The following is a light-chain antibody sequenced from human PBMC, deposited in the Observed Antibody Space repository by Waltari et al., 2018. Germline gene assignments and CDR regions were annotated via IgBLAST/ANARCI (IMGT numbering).Light chain of an antibody. CDR1: SSNVGRTS. CDR2: SHT. Sequence: QSVLTQSPSASGTPGQRVTIPCPGCSSNVGRTSVAWYQKPPETAPKLLIYSHTHRPSGVPDRFSGSKSGTSASLAISGLQSEDEAEYFCAAWDDSLTGYVFGTGTKVTVL. CDR3: AAWDDSLTGYV. J-gene: IGLJ1*01. V-gene: IGLV1-44*01.